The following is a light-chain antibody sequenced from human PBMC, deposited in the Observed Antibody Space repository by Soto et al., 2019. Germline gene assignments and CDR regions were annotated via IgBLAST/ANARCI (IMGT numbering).Light chain of an antibody. Sequence: DIQMTQSPSTLSASVGDRVTITCRASQSISNWLARYQQKPGKAPNPLIYDASSLKSGVPSRFSGSGSGTEFTLTISSLQPDDFATYYCLQHNEFWWTFGQGTKVDIK. CDR1: QSISNW. CDR2: DAS. CDR3: LQHNEFWWT. J-gene: IGKJ1*01. V-gene: IGKV1-5*01.